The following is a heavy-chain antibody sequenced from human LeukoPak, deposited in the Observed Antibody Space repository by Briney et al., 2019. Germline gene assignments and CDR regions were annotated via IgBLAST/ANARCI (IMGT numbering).Heavy chain of an antibody. CDR1: GLTFSNAS. CDR2: IKSKTDGGTT. V-gene: IGHV3-15*01. D-gene: IGHD2-2*01. J-gene: IGHJ4*02. CDR3: TTDQLPIFDY. Sequence: GGSLTLSCPASGLTFSNASMSCVRQSPGTGMDWVGRIKSKTDGGTTDYAAPVKGRFTISRDDSKNTLYLQMNSLKTEDTAVYYCTTDQLPIFDYWGQGTLVTVSS.